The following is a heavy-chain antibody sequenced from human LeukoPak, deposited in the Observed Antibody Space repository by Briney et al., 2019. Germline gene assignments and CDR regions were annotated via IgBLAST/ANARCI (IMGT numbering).Heavy chain of an antibody. CDR1: GFTFSDYG. V-gene: IGHV3-30*18. J-gene: IGHJ4*02. CDR3: AKVMAKRRTLTPSFDY. D-gene: IGHD1-1*01. Sequence: PGTSLRLSCTASGFTFSDYGIHWARQAPGKGLEWMAGISFDGASKYYADSVKGRFFISRDTPMNTVHLQLNNLRPEETALYYCAKVMAKRRTLTPSFDYWGQGALVTVSS. CDR2: ISFDGASK.